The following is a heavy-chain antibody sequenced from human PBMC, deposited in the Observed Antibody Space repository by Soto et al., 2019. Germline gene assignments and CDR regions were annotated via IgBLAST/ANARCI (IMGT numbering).Heavy chain of an antibody. Sequence: LSLTCAVYGGSFSGYYWSWIRQPPGKGLEWIGEINHSGSTNYNPSLKSRVTISVDTSKNQFSLKLSSVTAADTAVYYCARGREMATIFDYWGQGTLVTVSS. J-gene: IGHJ4*02. CDR2: INHSGST. V-gene: IGHV4-34*01. D-gene: IGHD5-12*01. CDR3: ARGREMATIFDY. CDR1: GGSFSGYY.